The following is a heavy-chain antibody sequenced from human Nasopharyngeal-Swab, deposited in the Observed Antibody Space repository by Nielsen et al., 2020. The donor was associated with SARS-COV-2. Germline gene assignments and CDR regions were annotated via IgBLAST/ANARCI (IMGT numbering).Heavy chain of an antibody. J-gene: IGHJ6*02. CDR2: ISYDGSNK. Sequence: WIRQPPGKGLEWVAVISYDGSNKYYADSVKGRFTISRDNSKNTLYPQMNSLRAEDTAVYYCAKDRSSSGYYYGMDVWGQGTTVTVSS. V-gene: IGHV3-30*18. CDR3: AKDRSSSGYYYGMDV. D-gene: IGHD6-13*01.